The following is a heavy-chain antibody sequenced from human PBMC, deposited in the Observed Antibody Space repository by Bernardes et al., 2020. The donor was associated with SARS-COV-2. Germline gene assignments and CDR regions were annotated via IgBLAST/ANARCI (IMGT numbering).Heavy chain of an antibody. Sequence: GGSLRLSCAASGFTFSSYSMNWVRQAPGKGLEWVSYISSSSSTIYYADSVKGRFTISRDNAKNSLYLQMNSLRAEDTAVYYCARGASKYQPNYYYMDVWGKGTTVTVSS. CDR1: GFTFSSYS. D-gene: IGHD2-2*01. CDR3: ARGASKYQPNYYYMDV. J-gene: IGHJ6*03. V-gene: IGHV3-48*04. CDR2: ISSSSSTI.